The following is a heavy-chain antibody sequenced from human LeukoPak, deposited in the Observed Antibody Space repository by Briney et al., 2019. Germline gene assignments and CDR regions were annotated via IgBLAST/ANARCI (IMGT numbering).Heavy chain of an antibody. CDR2: IYYSGGT. D-gene: IGHD3-22*01. CDR3: ARIKYYYDSSGYRAEYFQH. V-gene: IGHV4-59*01. CDR1: GGSISSYY. J-gene: IGHJ1*01. Sequence: SETLSLTRTVSGGSISSYYWSWIRQHPGRGLEWLGYIYYSGGTNYNPSLKSRVPISVYTSKNQFSLKLSSVTAADTALYYCARIKYYYDSSGYRAEYFQHWGQGTLVTVSS.